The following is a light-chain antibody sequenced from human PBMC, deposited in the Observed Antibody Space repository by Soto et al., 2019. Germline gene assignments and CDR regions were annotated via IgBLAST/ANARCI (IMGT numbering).Light chain of an antibody. J-gene: IGKJ1*01. CDR2: AVS. Sequence: EIVLTQSPGTLTLSPGESAALSCRASQTISNNYLVWYRQKPGQAPRLLIYAVSSRDAGIPDRFSGSGSGTDFALTISRLEPEDSAVYYCQQHSNYPWTFGQGTRVEI. CDR1: QTISNNY. CDR3: QQHSNYPWT. V-gene: IGKV3D-20*02.